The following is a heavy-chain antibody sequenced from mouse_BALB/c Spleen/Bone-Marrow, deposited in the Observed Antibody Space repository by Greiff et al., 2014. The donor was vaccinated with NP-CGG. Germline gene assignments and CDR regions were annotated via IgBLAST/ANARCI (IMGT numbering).Heavy chain of an antibody. V-gene: IGHV7-3*02. J-gene: IGHJ1*01. Sequence: EVQGVESGGGLVQPGGSLRLSCATSGFTFTDYYMSWVRQPPGKALEWLAFIRNKANGYTTEYSASVKGRFTISRDNSQSILYLQMNTLRAEDSATYYCARGGSSFYWYFDVWGAGTTVTVSS. CDR1: GFTFTDYY. CDR3: ARGGSSFYWYFDV. D-gene: IGHD1-1*01. CDR2: IRNKANGYTT.